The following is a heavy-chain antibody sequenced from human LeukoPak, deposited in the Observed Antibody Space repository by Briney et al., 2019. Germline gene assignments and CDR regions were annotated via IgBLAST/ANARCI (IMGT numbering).Heavy chain of an antibody. CDR2: ISGSGGST. V-gene: IGHV3-23*01. CDR3: AKGDYGGSGWPFDY. CDR1: GFTFSSYE. Sequence: GGSLRLSCAASGFTFSSYEMNWVRQAPGKGLEWVSAISGSGGSTYYADSVKGRFTISRDNSKNTLYLQMNSLRAEDTAVYYCAKGDYGGSGWPFDYWGQGTLVTVSS. J-gene: IGHJ4*02. D-gene: IGHD6-19*01.